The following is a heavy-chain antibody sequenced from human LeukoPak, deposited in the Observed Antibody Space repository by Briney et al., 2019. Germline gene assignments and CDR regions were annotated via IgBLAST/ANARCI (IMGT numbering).Heavy chain of an antibody. Sequence: GGSLRLSCAASGFTFSGYNMNWVRQAPGKGLEWVSSIDSSSSYMYYPDSVRGRFTISRDNAKNSLDLQMNSLRAEDTAVYYCAKGASGWSIFDYWGQGTLVTVSS. CDR2: IDSSSSYM. D-gene: IGHD6-19*01. J-gene: IGHJ4*02. V-gene: IGHV3-21*04. CDR3: AKGASGWSIFDY. CDR1: GFTFSGYN.